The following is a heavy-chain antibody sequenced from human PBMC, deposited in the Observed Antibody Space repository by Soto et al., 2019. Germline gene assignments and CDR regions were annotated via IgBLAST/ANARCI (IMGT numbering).Heavy chain of an antibody. J-gene: IGHJ5*02. CDR1: GFTFSRFA. Sequence: GESLIVSWEASGFTFSRFAMSWVRQAPGKGLEWVSTFSGPGGGTYYADSVKGRFTISRDNFKSSLYLQMSNLRAEDTAIYYCAKGKISTTTYTPVDPSDHRPLASVSS. D-gene: IGHD5-12*01. CDR3: AKGKISTTTYTPVDP. CDR2: FSGPGGGT. V-gene: IGHV3-23*01.